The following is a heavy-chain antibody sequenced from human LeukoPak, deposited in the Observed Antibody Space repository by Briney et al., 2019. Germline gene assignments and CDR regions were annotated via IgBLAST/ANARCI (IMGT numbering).Heavy chain of an antibody. J-gene: IGHJ4*02. CDR3: TRMTTGHDY. CDR2: INHSGYT. V-gene: IGHV4-34*01. CDR1: GVSFNNYY. D-gene: IGHD4-17*01. Sequence: SETPSLTCAVSGVSFNNYYWSWVRQTPGKGLEWIGEINHSGYTNDSPSLKSRVTLSIDTSRKQFSLNLRSVTVADTGIYYCTRMTTGHDYWGQGTLVTVSS.